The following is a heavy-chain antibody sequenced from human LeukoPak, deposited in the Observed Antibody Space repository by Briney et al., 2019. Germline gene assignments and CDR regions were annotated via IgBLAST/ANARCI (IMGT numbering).Heavy chain of an antibody. CDR3: AKVGYSYGYPRDY. J-gene: IGHJ4*02. D-gene: IGHD5-18*01. CDR2: INSDGSST. Sequence: GGSLRLSCAASGFTFSSYWMHWVRQAPGKGLVWVSRINSDGSSTSYADSVKGRFTISRDNAKNTLYLQMNSLRAEDTAVYYCAKVGYSYGYPRDYWGQGTLVTVSS. CDR1: GFTFSSYW. V-gene: IGHV3-74*01.